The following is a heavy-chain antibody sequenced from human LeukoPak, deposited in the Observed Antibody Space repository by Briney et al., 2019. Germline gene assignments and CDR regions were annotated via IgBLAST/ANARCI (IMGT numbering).Heavy chain of an antibody. D-gene: IGHD4-17*01. CDR2: ISSSSSYI. V-gene: IGHV3-21*01. Sequence: GVSLRLSCAASGFTFSSYSMNGLRQAPGKGLEWVSSISSSSSYIYYADSVRGRFTISRDNAKHSLYLKMNSLRAEDTAVYYCARPSADYANDAFDIWGQGTMVTVSS. CDR1: GFTFSSYS. J-gene: IGHJ3*02. CDR3: ARPSADYANDAFDI.